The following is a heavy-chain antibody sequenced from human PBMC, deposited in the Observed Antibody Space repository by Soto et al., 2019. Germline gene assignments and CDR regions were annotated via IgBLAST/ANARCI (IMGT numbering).Heavy chain of an antibody. CDR2: IIPIFGTA. J-gene: IGHJ6*02. D-gene: IGHD6-6*01. V-gene: IGHV1-69*01. CDR1: GGTFSSYA. Sequence: QVQLVQSGAEVKKPGSSVKVSCKASGGTFSSYAISWVRQAPGQGLEWMVGIIPIFGTANYAQKFQGRVTITAVESTSTAYMELSSLRSEDTAVYYCACAYSSSSVNYYYYGMDVWGQGTTVTVSS. CDR3: ACAYSSSSVNYYYYGMDV.